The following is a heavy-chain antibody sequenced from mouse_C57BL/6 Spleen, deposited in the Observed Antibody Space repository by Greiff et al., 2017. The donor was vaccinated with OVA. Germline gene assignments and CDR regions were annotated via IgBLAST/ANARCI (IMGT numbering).Heavy chain of an antibody. V-gene: IGHV1-15*01. CDR2: IDPETGGT. CDR1: GYTFTDYE. CDR3: TREYYGSSSFDY. J-gene: IGHJ2*01. D-gene: IGHD1-1*01. Sequence: QVQLQQSGAELVRPGASVTLSCKASGYTFTDYEMHWVKQTPVHGLEWIGAIDPETGGTAYNQKFKGKAILTAAKSSSTAYMELRSLTSEDSAVYYCTREYYGSSSFDYWGQGTTLTVSS.